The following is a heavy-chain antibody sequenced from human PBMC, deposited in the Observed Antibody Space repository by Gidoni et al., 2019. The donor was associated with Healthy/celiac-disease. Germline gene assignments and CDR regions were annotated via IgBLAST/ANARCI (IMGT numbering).Heavy chain of an antibody. D-gene: IGHD1-26*01. Sequence: EVQLVESGGGLVQPGGSLKLSCAASGFTFSGSAMHWVRQASGKGLEWVGRIRSKANSYATAYAASVKGRITISRDDSKNTAYLQMNSLKTEDTAVYYCTSRVGATDYWGQGTLVTVSS. CDR3: TSRVGATDY. CDR2: IRSKANSYAT. V-gene: IGHV3-73*01. CDR1: GFTFSGSA. J-gene: IGHJ4*02.